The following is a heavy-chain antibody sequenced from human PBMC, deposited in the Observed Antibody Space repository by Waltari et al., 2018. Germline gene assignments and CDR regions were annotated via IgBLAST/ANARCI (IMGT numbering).Heavy chain of an antibody. CDR2: ISYDGNNK. CDR3: VRGGRLATAAPDY. D-gene: IGHD6-13*01. CDR1: GFPFTYHS. J-gene: IGHJ4*02. V-gene: IGHV3-30-3*01. Sequence: QVPLVESGGGVVQPGRALRLACSASGFPFTYHSMHWSRQAQGKGLGWVALISYDGNNKYYEDSMTGRFTISRDNSKNTLCLQMDNLTPEDTGVYFCVRGGRLATAAPDYWGQGTLVTVSS.